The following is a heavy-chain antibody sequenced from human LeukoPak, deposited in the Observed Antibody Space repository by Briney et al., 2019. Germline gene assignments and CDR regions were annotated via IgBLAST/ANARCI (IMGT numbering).Heavy chain of an antibody. J-gene: IGHJ4*02. Sequence: GGSLRLSCAASGFSFTDHSMNWVRQAPGKGLEWVSSISSSSSYIYYADSMKGRFTISRDNAKNPLYLQMNSLRDEDTAVYYCVRERYHGSGAPRYDYWGQGTLVTVYS. D-gene: IGHD3-10*01. CDR1: GFSFTDHS. V-gene: IGHV3-21*01. CDR2: ISSSSSYI. CDR3: VRERYHGSGAPRYDY.